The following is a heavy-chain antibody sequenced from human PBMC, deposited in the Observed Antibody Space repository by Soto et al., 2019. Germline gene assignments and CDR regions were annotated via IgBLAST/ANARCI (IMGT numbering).Heavy chain of an antibody. CDR2: IYYSGST. J-gene: IGHJ4*02. Sequence: SETLSLTCTVSADSVSSGSYYWTWVRQPPGKGLEWIGHIYYSGSTNYNPSLQSRVTMSTDTSTNQFSLKLTSVTAADTAFYYCARDIRGYSLALDYWGQGILVTVSS. CDR3: ARDIRGYSLALDY. V-gene: IGHV4-61*01. CDR1: ADSVSSGSYY. D-gene: IGHD5-18*01.